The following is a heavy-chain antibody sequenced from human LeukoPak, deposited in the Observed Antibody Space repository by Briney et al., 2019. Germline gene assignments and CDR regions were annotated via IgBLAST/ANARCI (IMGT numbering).Heavy chain of an antibody. V-gene: IGHV4-39*01. Sequence: SETLSLTCTVSGGSMSGGSYYWGWVRQPPGKGLEWIAYIFSSGSTYYNPSLKSRVTMSVDTSKNQFSLRLTSVTAADTAVYYCARSGATLFAVLDYWGQGTLVTVSP. D-gene: IGHD2-15*01. CDR2: IFSSGST. CDR1: GGSMSGGSYY. CDR3: ARSGATLFAVLDY. J-gene: IGHJ4*02.